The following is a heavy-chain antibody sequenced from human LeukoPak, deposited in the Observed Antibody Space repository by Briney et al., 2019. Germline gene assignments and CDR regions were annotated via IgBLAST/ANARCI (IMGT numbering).Heavy chain of an antibody. CDR1: GGSISSYY. V-gene: IGHV4-59*08. D-gene: IGHD3-3*02. CDR3: GVGGPAFLEWLLPFDY. CDR2: IYYSGST. Sequence: SETLSLTCTVSGGSISSYYWSWIRQPPGKGLEWIGYIYYSGSTNYNPSLKSRVTISVDTSKNQFSLKLSSVTAADTAVYYCGVGGPAFLEWLLPFDYWGQGTLVTVSS. J-gene: IGHJ4*02.